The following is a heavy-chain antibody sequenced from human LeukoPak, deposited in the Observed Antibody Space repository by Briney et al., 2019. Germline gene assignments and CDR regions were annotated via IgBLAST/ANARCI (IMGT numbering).Heavy chain of an antibody. D-gene: IGHD6-13*01. CDR3: AKDRAAAGTSGWFDP. Sequence: GRSLRLSCAASGFTFDDYAMHWVRQAPGKGLEWVSGISWNSGSIDYADSVKGRFTISRDNAKNSLYLQMNSLRAEDTALYYCAKDRAAAGTSGWFDPWGQGTLVTVSS. V-gene: IGHV3-9*01. CDR2: ISWNSGSI. J-gene: IGHJ5*02. CDR1: GFTFDDYA.